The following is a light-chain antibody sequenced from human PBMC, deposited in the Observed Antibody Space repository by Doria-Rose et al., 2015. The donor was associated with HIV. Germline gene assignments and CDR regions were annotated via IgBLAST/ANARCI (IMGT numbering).Light chain of an antibody. V-gene: IGKV4-1*01. Sequence: EIVMTQSPDSLGMSLGERATLNCKSNQSLLYTSKNYLAWYQQKPGQPPKLLIYWASTRQSGVPARFSGSGSGTDFTLTISSLEAEDVAVYYCQQYYDTPSFGPGTTVDIK. CDR1: QSLLYTSKNY. J-gene: IGKJ3*01. CDR2: WAS. CDR3: QQYYDTPS.